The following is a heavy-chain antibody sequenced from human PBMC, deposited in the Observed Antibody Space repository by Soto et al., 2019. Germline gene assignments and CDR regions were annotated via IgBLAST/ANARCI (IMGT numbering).Heavy chain of an antibody. D-gene: IGHD3-10*01. CDR2: ISYGGSSK. CDR1: GFSFSSYA. Sequence: GGSLRLSCAASGFSFSSYAMHWVLQAPGKWLEWVAVISYGGSSKYYGDSVKGRFTISRDKSKNPRYLHMNSLRAENTTVNYCARRRWRDYGSAYYFYDMDNWRQGASVNISS. J-gene: IGHJ6*02. CDR3: ARRRWRDYGSAYYFYDMDN. V-gene: IGHV3-30-3*01.